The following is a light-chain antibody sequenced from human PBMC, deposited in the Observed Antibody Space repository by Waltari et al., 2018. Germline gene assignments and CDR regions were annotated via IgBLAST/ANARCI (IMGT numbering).Light chain of an antibody. J-gene: IGKJ2*01. CDR3: QQLHTYPYT. V-gene: IGKV1-9*01. CDR1: QGISSY. CDR2: SAS. Sequence: DIQLTQSPSFLSASVGDRVTITCRASQGISSYLAWYQQEPGKAPKLLISSASTLQSGVPSRFSGSGSGTAFTLTISRRQPEDFAAYYCQQLHTYPYTFGQGTKVEIK.